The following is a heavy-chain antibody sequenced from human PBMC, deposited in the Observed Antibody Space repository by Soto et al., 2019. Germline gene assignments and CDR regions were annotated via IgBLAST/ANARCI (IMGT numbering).Heavy chain of an antibody. J-gene: IGHJ6*01. Sequence: GGSLRLSCAACGFTFSSYWIHWVRQAPGKGLVWVSRINRDGSSTSYADSVKGRFTISRDNAEHTLYLQMNSMRAEDTAVYYCARAKTGPSMLRYHYSVMDVWGHGAT. CDR2: INRDGSST. CDR3: ARAKTGPSMLRYHYSVMDV. V-gene: IGHV3-74*01. D-gene: IGHD1-1*01. CDR1: GFTFSSYW.